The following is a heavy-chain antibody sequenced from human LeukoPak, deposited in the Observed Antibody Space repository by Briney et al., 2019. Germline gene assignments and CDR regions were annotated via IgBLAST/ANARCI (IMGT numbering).Heavy chain of an antibody. CDR2: IYYSGST. CDR3: ARGRGRAAGPNYYYYYYMDV. Sequence: PSETLSLTCTVSGGSISSYYWSWIRQPPGKGLEWIGYIYYSGSTNYNPSLESRVTISVDTSKNQFSLKLSSVTAADMAVYYCARGRGRAAGPNYYYYYYMDVWGKGTTVTVSS. D-gene: IGHD6-13*01. CDR1: GGSISSYY. J-gene: IGHJ6*03. V-gene: IGHV4-59*01.